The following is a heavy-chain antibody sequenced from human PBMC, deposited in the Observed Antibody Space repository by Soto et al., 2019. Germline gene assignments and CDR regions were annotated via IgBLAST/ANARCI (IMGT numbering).Heavy chain of an antibody. V-gene: IGHV4-34*01. CDR2: IYHGEVDHTGSS. D-gene: IGHD1-26*01. CDR1: GGSFNTYY. Sequence: QVQLQQWGARLLKPSETLSLTCGVLGGSFNTYYWSWIRQSPGKGLEWIGEIYHGEVDHTGSSNYTPSLKSRVTISGDSSKKQFSLNLRSVTAADTAVYYCARRVGTLFAFDIWGQGTAVTVSS. CDR3: ARRVGTLFAFDI. J-gene: IGHJ3*02.